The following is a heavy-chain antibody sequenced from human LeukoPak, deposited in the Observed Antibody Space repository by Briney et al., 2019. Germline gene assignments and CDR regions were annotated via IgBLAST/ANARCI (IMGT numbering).Heavy chain of an antibody. CDR2: INPSGGST. CDR3: ARGHPYYDSSGRRFDP. D-gene: IGHD3-22*01. V-gene: IGHV1-46*01. J-gene: IGHJ5*02. Sequence: ASVKVSCKASGYTFTSYYMHWVRQAPGQGLEWMGIINPSGGSTSYAQKFQGRVTMTRDTSTSTVYMELSSLRSEDTAVYYCARGHPYYDSSGRRFDPWGQGTLVTVSS. CDR1: GYTFTSYY.